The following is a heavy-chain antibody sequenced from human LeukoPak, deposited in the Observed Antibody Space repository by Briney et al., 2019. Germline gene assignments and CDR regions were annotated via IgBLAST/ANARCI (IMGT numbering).Heavy chain of an antibody. CDR2: IWYDGSNE. J-gene: IGHJ4*02. D-gene: IGHD3-22*01. V-gene: IGHV3-33*08. Sequence: PGGSLRLSCTASGFSFSDYSMSWVRQAPGKGLEWVAVIWYDGSNEYYADSVKGRFTISRDKSKSTLYLQMNSLRAEDTAVYYCARWYYYDTSGSPDHWGQGTLVTVSS. CDR1: GFSFSDYS. CDR3: ARWYYYDTSGSPDH.